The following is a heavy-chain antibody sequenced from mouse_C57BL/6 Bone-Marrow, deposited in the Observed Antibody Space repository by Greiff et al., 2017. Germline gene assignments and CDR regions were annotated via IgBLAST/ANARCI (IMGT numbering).Heavy chain of an antibody. Sequence: ESGPGLVKPSQSLSLTCSATGYSITSGYHWNLIRQSPGNKLECMAYISYDGSTNYNPPLKNPISITCDTSKNQFFLNLHSLTTEDAATYYCARSDSPYAMDYWGQGTSVTVSS. J-gene: IGHJ4*01. CDR3: ARSDSPYAMDY. CDR1: GYSITSGYH. V-gene: IGHV3-6*01. CDR2: ISYDGST.